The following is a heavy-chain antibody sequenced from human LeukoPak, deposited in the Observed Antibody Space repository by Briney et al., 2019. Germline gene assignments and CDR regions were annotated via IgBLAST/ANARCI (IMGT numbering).Heavy chain of an antibody. D-gene: IGHD3-10*01. CDR2: MSHNRGT. CDR1: GYSISSGYY. Sequence: SETLSLTCAVSGYSISSGYYWGWIRQPPGKGLEWIGSMSHNRGTYYNPSLKSRVTISMDTSMNQFSLRLSSVTAADTAVYYCASYYASGVSAYNYYGMDVWGKGTTVTVSS. V-gene: IGHV4-38-2*01. J-gene: IGHJ6*04. CDR3: ASYYASGVSAYNYYGMDV.